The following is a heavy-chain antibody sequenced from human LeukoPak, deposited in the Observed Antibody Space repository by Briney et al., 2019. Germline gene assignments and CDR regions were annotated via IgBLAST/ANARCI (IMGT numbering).Heavy chain of an antibody. Sequence: SGPALVKPTQTLILTCTFSGFSLTTRGMCVSWIRQPPGKALEWLARIDWDDDKFYNTSLKTRLTISKDTSKNQVVLTMTNMDPVDTATYYCARTGCYYDSSGYFYWGQGTLVTVSS. CDR2: IDWDDDK. V-gene: IGHV2-70*17. J-gene: IGHJ4*02. CDR1: GFSLTTRGMC. D-gene: IGHD3-22*01. CDR3: ARTGCYYDSSGYFY.